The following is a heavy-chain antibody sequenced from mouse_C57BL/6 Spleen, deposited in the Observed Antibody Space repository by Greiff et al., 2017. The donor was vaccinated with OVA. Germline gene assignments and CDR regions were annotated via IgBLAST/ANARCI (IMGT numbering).Heavy chain of an antibody. Sequence: VQLQQPGAELVMPGASVKLSCKASGYTFTSYWMHWVKQRPGQGLEWIGEIDPSDSYTNYNQKFKGKSTLTVDKSSSTAYMQLRSLTSEDSAVYYCARQLRLLYAMDYWGQGTSVTVSS. CDR3: ARQLRLLYAMDY. CDR1: GYTFTSYW. D-gene: IGHD3-2*02. J-gene: IGHJ4*01. V-gene: IGHV1-69*01. CDR2: IDPSDSYT.